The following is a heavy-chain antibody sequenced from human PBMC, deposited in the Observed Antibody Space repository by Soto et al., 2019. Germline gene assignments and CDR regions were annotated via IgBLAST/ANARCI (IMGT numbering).Heavy chain of an antibody. CDR3: ASQYSSSSFDY. D-gene: IGHD6-6*01. Sequence: ASGKVSCKASGYTFTSYYMHWVRQAPGQGLEWMGIINPSGGSTSYAQNFQGRVTITRDTSASTAYMELSSLRSEDTAVYYCASQYSSSSFDYWGQGTLVTVSS. V-gene: IGHV1-46*01. J-gene: IGHJ4*02. CDR1: GYTFTSYY. CDR2: INPSGGST.